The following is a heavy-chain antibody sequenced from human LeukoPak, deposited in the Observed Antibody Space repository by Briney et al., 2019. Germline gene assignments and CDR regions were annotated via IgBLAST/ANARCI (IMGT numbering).Heavy chain of an antibody. D-gene: IGHD1-26*01. V-gene: IGHV3-33*01. J-gene: IGHJ4*02. CDR2: IWYDGSNK. Sequence: PGGSLRLSCAASGFTFSSYGMHWVRQAPGKGLEWVAVIWYDGSNKYYADSVKGRFTISSDNSKNTLYLQMNSLRAEDTAVYYCAREWDSKKKGIDYWGQGTLVTVSS. CDR3: AREWDSKKKGIDY. CDR1: GFTFSSYG.